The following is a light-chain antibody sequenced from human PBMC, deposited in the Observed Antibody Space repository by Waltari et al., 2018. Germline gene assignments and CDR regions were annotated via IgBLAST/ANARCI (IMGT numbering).Light chain of an antibody. CDR3: QQYDNLPLT. Sequence: DIQMTQSPSFLSASVGDRVTLTSQASQDISNYLNWYQQKPGKAPKLLIYDASNLETGVPSRFSGSGSGTDFTFTISSLQPEDIATYYCQQYDNLPLTFGPGTKVDIK. V-gene: IGKV1-33*01. J-gene: IGKJ3*01. CDR1: QDISNY. CDR2: DAS.